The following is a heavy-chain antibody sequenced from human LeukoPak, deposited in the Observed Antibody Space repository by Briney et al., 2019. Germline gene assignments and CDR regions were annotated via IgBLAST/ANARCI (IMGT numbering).Heavy chain of an antibody. V-gene: IGHV1-18*01. D-gene: IGHD2-8*01. Sequence: ASVKVSCKASGYTFTSYGISWVRQAPGQGLEWMGWISAYNGNTNYAQKLQGRVTMTTDTSTSTAYMELSRLRSDDTAVYYCSTEKGGEYCTNGVCSSNWWFDPWGQGTLVTVSS. CDR2: ISAYNGNT. CDR1: GYTFTSYG. J-gene: IGHJ5*02. CDR3: STEKGGEYCTNGVCSSNWWFDP.